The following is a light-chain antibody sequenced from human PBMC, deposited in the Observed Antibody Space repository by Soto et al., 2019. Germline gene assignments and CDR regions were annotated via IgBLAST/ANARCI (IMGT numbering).Light chain of an antibody. J-gene: IGKJ1*01. CDR1: QSISSY. V-gene: IGKV1-39*01. CDR2: DAS. CDR3: QQYGT. Sequence: IRVTQSPSSLSASVGDRATIICRASQSISSYLNWYQQKTGKAPKLLIYDASSLESGVPSRFSGSGSGTEFTLTISRLETEDFAVYYCQQYGTFGQGTKVDIK.